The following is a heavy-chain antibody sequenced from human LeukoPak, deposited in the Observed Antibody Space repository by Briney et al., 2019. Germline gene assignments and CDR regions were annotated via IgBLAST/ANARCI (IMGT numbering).Heavy chain of an antibody. CDR1: GFTFSSYG. J-gene: IGHJ5*02. Sequence: GGSLRLSCAASGFTFSSYGMHWVRQAPGKGLEWVAVISYDGSNKYYADSVKGRFTISRDNSKNTLYLQMNSLRAEDTAVYYCARQIQLWPSGWFDPWGQGTLVTVSS. CDR3: ARQIQLWPSGWFDP. CDR2: ISYDGSNK. V-gene: IGHV3-30*03. D-gene: IGHD5-18*01.